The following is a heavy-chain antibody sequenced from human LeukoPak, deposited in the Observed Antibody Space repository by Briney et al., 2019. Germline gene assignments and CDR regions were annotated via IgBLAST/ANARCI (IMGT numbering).Heavy chain of an antibody. V-gene: IGHV4-4*02. D-gene: IGHD6-13*01. CDR3: ARDEGYISPTHFDY. Sequence: SGTLSLTCAVSGGSISSSNWWSWVRQPPGKGLEWIGEIYHSGSTNYNPSLKSRVTISVDKSKNQFSLKLSSVTAADTAVYYCARDEGYISPTHFDYWGQGTLVTVSS. J-gene: IGHJ4*02. CDR2: IYHSGST. CDR1: GGSISSSNW.